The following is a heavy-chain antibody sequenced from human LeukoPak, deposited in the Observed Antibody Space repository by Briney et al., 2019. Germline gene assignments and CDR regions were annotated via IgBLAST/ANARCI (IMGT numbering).Heavy chain of an antibody. D-gene: IGHD3-10*01. CDR2: ISSSSSYI. CDR3: ARVMVRGVILNWFDP. J-gene: IGHJ5*02. V-gene: IGHV3-21*01. CDR1: GFTFSSYS. Sequence: GGSLRLSCAASGFTFSSYSMNWVRPAPGKGLEWVSSISSSSSYIYYADSVKGRFTISRDNAKNSLYLQMNSLRAEDTAVYYCARVMVRGVILNWFDPWGQGTLVTVSS.